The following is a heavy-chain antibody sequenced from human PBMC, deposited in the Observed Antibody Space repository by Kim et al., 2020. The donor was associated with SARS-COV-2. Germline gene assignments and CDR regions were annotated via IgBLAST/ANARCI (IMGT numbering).Heavy chain of an antibody. CDR1: GFTFSDHY. Sequence: GGSLRLSCAASGFTFSDHYMEWVRQAPGEGLEWVGRTRNKAKSYTTEYAASVKGRFTISRDDSKNSLNLQMNSLKTEDTAVYYCARGRPLGGKYAIDYWG. D-gene: IGHD1-26*01. V-gene: IGHV3-72*01. CDR2: TRNKAKSYTT. J-gene: IGHJ4*01. CDR3: ARGRPLGGKYAIDY.